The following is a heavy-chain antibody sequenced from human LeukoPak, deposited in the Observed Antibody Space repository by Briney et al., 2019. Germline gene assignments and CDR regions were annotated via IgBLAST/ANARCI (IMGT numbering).Heavy chain of an antibody. Sequence: GGSLRLSCVASGFTFSSYSMNWVRQAPGKGLEWVANIKYDGSGKYYADSVKGRFTISRDDAKNSLYLEMNRLRVEDTAVYYCARDLFSGSYQEDFWGQGTLVTVSS. D-gene: IGHD1-26*01. CDR2: IKYDGSGK. V-gene: IGHV3-7*01. CDR1: GFTFSSYS. J-gene: IGHJ4*02. CDR3: ARDLFSGSYQEDF.